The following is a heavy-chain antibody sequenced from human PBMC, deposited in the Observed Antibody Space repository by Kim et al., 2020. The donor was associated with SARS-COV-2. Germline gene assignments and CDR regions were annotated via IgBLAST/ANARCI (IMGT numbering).Heavy chain of an antibody. V-gene: IGHV5-10-1*01. CDR3: ARQMRSYGDGNGMDV. D-gene: IGHD4-17*01. J-gene: IGHJ6*02. CDR1: GYSFTSYW. CDR2: IDPSDSYT. Sequence: GESLKISCKGSGYSFTSYWISWVRQMPGKGLEWMGRIDPSDSYTNYSPSFQGHVTISADKSISTAYLQWSSLKASDTAMYYCARQMRSYGDGNGMDVWGQGTTVTVSS.